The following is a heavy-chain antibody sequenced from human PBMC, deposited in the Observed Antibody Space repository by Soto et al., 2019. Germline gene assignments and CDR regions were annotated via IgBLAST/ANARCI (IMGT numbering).Heavy chain of an antibody. CDR1: GFTFSSYA. D-gene: IGHD3-10*01. CDR3: AKRGSGSYYDY. J-gene: IGHJ4*02. CDR2: ISGSGGST. Sequence: EVQLLESGGGLVQPGGSLRLCCAASGFTFSSYAMSWVRQAPGKGLERVSVISGSGGSTYYADSVKGRFTISRDNSKNTLYLQMNSLRAEDTAVYYCAKRGSGSYYDYWGQGTLVTVSS. V-gene: IGHV3-23*01.